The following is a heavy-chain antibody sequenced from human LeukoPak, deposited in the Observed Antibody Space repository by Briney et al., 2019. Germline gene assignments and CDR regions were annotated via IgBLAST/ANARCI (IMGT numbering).Heavy chain of an antibody. CDR1: GGTFSSYA. CDR2: IIPIFGTA. CDR3: AREVSAAAPLRRAFDI. J-gene: IGHJ3*02. D-gene: IGHD6-13*01. Sequence: SVKVSCKASGGTFSSYAISWVRQAPGQELEWMGRIIPIFGTANYAQKFQGRVTITTDESTSTAYMELSSLRSEDTAVYYCAREVSAAAPLRRAFDIWGQGTMVTVSS. V-gene: IGHV1-69*05.